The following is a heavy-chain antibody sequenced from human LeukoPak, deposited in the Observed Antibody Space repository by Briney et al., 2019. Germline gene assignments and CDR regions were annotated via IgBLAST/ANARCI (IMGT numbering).Heavy chain of an antibody. Sequence: PSETLSLTCTVSGASISSSSYYWGWIRQPPGKGLEWIGSIYYSGSTFYNPSLQSRVTISVDTSKNQFSLKLRSVTAADTAVYYCARHVYGIVGATISDYWGQGTLVTVSS. V-gene: IGHV4-39*01. CDR2: IYYSGST. D-gene: IGHD1-26*01. CDR1: GASISSSSYY. J-gene: IGHJ4*02. CDR3: ARHVYGIVGATISDY.